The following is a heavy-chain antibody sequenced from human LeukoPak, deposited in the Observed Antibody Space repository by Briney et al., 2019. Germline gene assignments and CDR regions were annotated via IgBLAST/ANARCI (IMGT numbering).Heavy chain of an antibody. J-gene: IGHJ4*02. CDR1: GLTFSSYA. D-gene: IGHD6-6*01. V-gene: IGHV3-23*01. CDR3: AKRHSSSSCYDY. CDR2: ISGSGGST. Sequence: GGTLRLSCAASGLTFSSYAMSWVRQAPGKGLEWVSAISGSGGSTYYADSVKGRFTISRDNSKNTLYLQMNSLRAEDTAVYYCAKRHSSSSCYDYWGQGTLVTVSS.